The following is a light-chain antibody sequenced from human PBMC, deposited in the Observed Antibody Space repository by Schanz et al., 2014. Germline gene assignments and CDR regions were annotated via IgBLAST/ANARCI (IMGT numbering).Light chain of an antibody. Sequence: QSVLTQPPSASGSPGQSVTISCTGSSSDVGGYNYVSWYQQHPGKAPKLMIYEVSKRPSGVPDRFSASKSGNTASLTISGLQSEDEADYYCCSYAGSYTVVAFGGGTKLTVL. CDR1: SSDVGGYNY. CDR2: EVS. V-gene: IGLV2-8*01. J-gene: IGLJ2*01. CDR3: CSYAGSYTVVA.